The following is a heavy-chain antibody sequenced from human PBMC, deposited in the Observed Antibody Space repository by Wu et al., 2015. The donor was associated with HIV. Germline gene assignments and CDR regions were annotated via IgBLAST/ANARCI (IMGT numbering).Heavy chain of an antibody. J-gene: IGHJ1*01. D-gene: IGHD3-16*01. CDR2: IIPLFGTI. V-gene: IGHV1-69*05. CDR1: GNTFNA. CDR3: ASPRTFPGLAVPWPTITFDFT. Sequence: QVQLVQSGAEVKKPGSSVKISCKASGNTFNAINWVRQAPGQGLEWMGGIIPLFGTIEYAQIFQGRVTITTDESTSTAYMRLSSLRSEDTAVYYCASPRTFPGLAVPWPTITFDFTWGQG.